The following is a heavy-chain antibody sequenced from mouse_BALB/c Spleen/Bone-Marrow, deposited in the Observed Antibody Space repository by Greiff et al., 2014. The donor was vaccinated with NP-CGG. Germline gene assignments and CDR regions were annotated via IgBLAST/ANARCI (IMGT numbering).Heavy chain of an antibody. J-gene: IGHJ2*01. V-gene: IGHV6-6*02. Sequence: VQLKESGGGLVQPGGSMKLSCVASGFTFSNYWMNWVRQSPEKGLEWVAEIRLKSNNYATHYAESVKGRFTISRDDSKSSAYLQMNNLRAEDTGIYYCTGSDYWGQGTTLTVSS. CDR1: GFTFSNYW. CDR3: TGSDY. CDR2: IRLKSNNYAT. D-gene: IGHD1-1*01.